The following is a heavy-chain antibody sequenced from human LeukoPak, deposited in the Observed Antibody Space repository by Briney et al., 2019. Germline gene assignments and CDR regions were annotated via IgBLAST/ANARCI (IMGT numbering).Heavy chain of an antibody. CDR2: INPSGGST. V-gene: IGHV1-46*01. CDR1: GYTFTSYY. D-gene: IGHD1-26*01. CDR3: ARARPPIVGATKVGNWFDP. J-gene: IGHJ5*02. Sequence: ASVKVSCKASGYTFTSYYMHWVRQAPGQGPEWMGIINPSGGSTSYAQKFQGRVTMTRDTSTSTVYMELSSLRSEDTAVYYCARARPPIVGATKVGNWFDPWGQGTLVTVSS.